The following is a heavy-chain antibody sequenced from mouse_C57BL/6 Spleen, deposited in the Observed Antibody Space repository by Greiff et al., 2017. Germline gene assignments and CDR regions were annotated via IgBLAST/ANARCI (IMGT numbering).Heavy chain of an antibody. CDR1: GYTFTSYW. D-gene: IGHD4-1*01. V-gene: IGHV1-59*01. Sequence: QVQLQQPGAELVRPGTSVKLSCKASGYTFTSYWMHWVKQRPGQGLEWIGVIDPSDSYTNYNQKFKGKTTLTVDTSSSTAYMQLSSLTSADSAVYYCATGTYFDYWGQGTTLTVSS. J-gene: IGHJ2*01. CDR2: IDPSDSYT. CDR3: ATGTYFDY.